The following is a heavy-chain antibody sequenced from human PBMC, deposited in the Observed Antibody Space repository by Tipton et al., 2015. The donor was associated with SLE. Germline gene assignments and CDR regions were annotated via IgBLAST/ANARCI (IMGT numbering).Heavy chain of an antibody. CDR3: ARGHIGWGFDP. CDR2: ISHSGST. Sequence: TLSLTCAVSGGSISSNNWWSWVRQPPGKGLEWIGEISHSGSTKYNPSLKSRVTISVDKAKNQFSLKLTSVTAADTAVYYCARGHIGWGFDPWGQGTLVTVSS. J-gene: IGHJ5*02. D-gene: IGHD1-26*01. V-gene: IGHV4-4*02. CDR1: GGSISSNNW.